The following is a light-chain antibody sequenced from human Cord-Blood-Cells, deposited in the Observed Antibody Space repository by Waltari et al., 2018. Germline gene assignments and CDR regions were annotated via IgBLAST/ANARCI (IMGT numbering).Light chain of an antibody. Sequence: DIQITQSPSSLSASVGDRVTITYRASQSISSYLHWYQQKPGKAPKLLIYAASRLQSGVPSRFSGSGSGTDFTLTISSLQPEDFATYYCQQSYSTPRTFGGGTKVEIK. CDR1: QSISSY. CDR2: AAS. CDR3: QQSYSTPRT. V-gene: IGKV1-39*01. J-gene: IGKJ4*01.